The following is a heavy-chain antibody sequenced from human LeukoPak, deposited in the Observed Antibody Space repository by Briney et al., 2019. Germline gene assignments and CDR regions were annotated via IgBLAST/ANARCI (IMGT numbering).Heavy chain of an antibody. CDR1: GGSISSSSYY. J-gene: IGHJ4*02. CDR2: ISYSGST. D-gene: IGHD2-15*01. CDR3: ARGRIGGNY. Sequence: SETLSLTCTVSGGSISSSSYYWSWIRQPPGKGLEWIGCISYSGSTNYNPSLKSRVTISVDTSKNQFSLKLTSVTAADTAVFYCARGRIGGNYWGQGTLVTVSS. V-gene: IGHV4-61*01.